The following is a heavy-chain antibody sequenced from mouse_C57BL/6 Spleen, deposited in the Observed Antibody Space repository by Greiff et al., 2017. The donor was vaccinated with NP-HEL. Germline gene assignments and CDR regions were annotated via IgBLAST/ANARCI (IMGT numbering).Heavy chain of an antibody. V-gene: IGHV1-54*01. CDR2: INPGSGGT. Sequence: VQLQQSGAELVRPGTSVKVSCKASGYAFTNYLIEWVKQRPGQGLEWIGVINPGSGGTNYNEKFKGKATLTADKSSSTAYMQLSSLTSEDSAVYFCARIEREGGFAYWGQGTLVTVSA. CDR3: ARIEREGGFAY. CDR1: GYAFTNYL. J-gene: IGHJ3*01.